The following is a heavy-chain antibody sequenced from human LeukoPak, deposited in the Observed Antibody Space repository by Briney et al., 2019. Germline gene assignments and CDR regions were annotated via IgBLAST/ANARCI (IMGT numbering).Heavy chain of an antibody. CDR3: AKEGYDSSGYYVLFDY. CDR1: GFTFSNYD. CDR2: ISAHGDDT. D-gene: IGHD3-22*01. Sequence: GGSLRLSCAASGFTFSNYDMSWVRQVPGKGLEWVSAISAHGDDTYYIDSVRGRFTISRDNSKNTLYLQMNSLRAEDTAVYYCAKEGYDSSGYYVLFDYWGQGTLVTVSS. J-gene: IGHJ4*02. V-gene: IGHV3-23*01.